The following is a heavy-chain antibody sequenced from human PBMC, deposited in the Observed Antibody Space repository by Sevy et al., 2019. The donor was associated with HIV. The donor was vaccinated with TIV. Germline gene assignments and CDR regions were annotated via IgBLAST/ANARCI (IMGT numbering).Heavy chain of an antibody. CDR1: GGSFSGYY. CDR2: INHSGST. D-gene: IGHD6-13*01. CDR3: ARGPSLTSSPFDY. Sequence: SETLSLTCAVYGGSFSGYYWSWIRQPPGKGPEWIGEINHSGSTNYNPSLKSRVTISVDTSKNQFSLKLSSVTAADTAVYYCARGPSLTSSPFDYWGQGTLVTVSS. J-gene: IGHJ4*02. V-gene: IGHV4-34*01.